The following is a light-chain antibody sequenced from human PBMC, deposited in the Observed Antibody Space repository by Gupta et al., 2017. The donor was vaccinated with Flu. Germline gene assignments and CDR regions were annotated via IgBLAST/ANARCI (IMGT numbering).Light chain of an antibody. V-gene: IGLV2-14*01. J-gene: IGLJ3*02. CDR1: SSDIGAYNF. CDR3: SSDTTSSTRV. CDR2: EVS. Sequence: QSALTQPASVSGSPGQSITISCTGTSSDIGAYNFVSWYQQYPGKAHKLMIYEVSRRTAGVANRFSGSKSGKTASLTISGREAEDEADYYGSSDTTSSTRVFGGGTKLTVL.